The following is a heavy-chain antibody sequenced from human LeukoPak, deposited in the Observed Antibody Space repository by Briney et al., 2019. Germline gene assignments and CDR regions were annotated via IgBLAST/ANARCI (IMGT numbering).Heavy chain of an antibody. D-gene: IGHD4-17*01. CDR1: GFTFSSST. CDR3: ARDRDLTVTRTHGFDY. V-gene: IGHV3-21*01. J-gene: IGHJ4*02. Sequence: GGSLRLSCAASGFTFSSSTMNWVRQAPGKGLEWVSSITSSGSYIYYADSVKGRFTISRDNAKNSLYLQMNSLRAEDTAVYYCARDRDLTVTRTHGFDYWGQGTLVTVSS. CDR2: ITSSGSYI.